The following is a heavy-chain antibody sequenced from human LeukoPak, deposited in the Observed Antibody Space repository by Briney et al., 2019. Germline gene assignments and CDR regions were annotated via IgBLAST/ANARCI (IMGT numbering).Heavy chain of an antibody. CDR1: GYTFTSYG. D-gene: IGHD6-13*01. CDR2: ISAYNGNT. J-gene: IGHJ4*02. V-gene: IGHV1-18*01. Sequence: ASVTVSCKASGYTFTSYGISWVRQAPGQGLEWMGWISAYNGNTNYAQKLQGRVTMTTDTSTSTAYMELRSLRSDDTAVYYCARDSSSWYAVGNFDYWGQGTLVTVSS. CDR3: ARDSSSWYAVGNFDY.